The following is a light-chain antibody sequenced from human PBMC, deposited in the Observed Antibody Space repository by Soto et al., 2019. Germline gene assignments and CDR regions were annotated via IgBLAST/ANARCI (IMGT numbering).Light chain of an antibody. J-gene: IGLJ2*01. CDR3: SSYAGSNNLV. Sequence: QSALTQPPSASGSPGQSVTISCTGTSSDVGGYNYVSWYQQHPGKAPKLMIYEVSKRPSGVPDRFSGSKSGNTASLTVSGRQSEDEADYDCSSYAGSNNLVFGGGTKLTVL. CDR1: SSDVGGYNY. CDR2: EVS. V-gene: IGLV2-8*01.